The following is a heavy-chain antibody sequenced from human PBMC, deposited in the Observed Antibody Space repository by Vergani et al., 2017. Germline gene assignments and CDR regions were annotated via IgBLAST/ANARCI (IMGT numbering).Heavy chain of an antibody. D-gene: IGHD4-17*01. CDR1: GFTFSSYA. CDR3: ARGPSGDYVSSFDY. J-gene: IGHJ4*02. V-gene: IGHV3-30-3*01. CDR2: ISYDGSNK. Sequence: VQLLESGGGVVQPGRSLRLSCAASGFTFSSYAMHWVRQAPGKGLEWVAVISYDGSNKYYADSVKGRFTISRDNSKNTLYLQMNSLRAEDTAVYYCARGPSGDYVSSFDYWGQGTLVTVSS.